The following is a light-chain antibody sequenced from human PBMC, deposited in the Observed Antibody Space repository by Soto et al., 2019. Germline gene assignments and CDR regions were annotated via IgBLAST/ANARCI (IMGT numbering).Light chain of an antibody. CDR3: LQVNSFPRT. CDR2: SAS. J-gene: IGKJ1*01. Sequence: IQMTQSPSSLSASIGDTVTITCRASQGIGVRLAWFQQKPSQAPQYLIQSASTLQSGVPSRFSGSGSGTEFILTINSLQPEDVAIYYCLQVNSFPRTFGQGTRVDLK. CDR1: QGIGVR. V-gene: IGKV1-12*01.